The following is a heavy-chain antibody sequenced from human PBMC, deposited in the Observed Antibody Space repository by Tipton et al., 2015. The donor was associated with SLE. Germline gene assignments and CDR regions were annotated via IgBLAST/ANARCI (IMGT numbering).Heavy chain of an antibody. Sequence: QSGPEVKKPGASVKVSCKASGYTFTSYDINWVRQAPGQGLEWMGWISAYNGNTNYAQKLQGRVTMTTDTSTSTGYMELRSLRSDDTAVYYCAGALVRFLEELSTPGWCDAGGQGAVVTVSS. CDR3: AGALVRFLEELSTPGWCDA. D-gene: IGHD3-3*01. V-gene: IGHV1-18*01. CDR2: ISAYNGNT. CDR1: GYTFTSYD. J-gene: IGHJ5*02.